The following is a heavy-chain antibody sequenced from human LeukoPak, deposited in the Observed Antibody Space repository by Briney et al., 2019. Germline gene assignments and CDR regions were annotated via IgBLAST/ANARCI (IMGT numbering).Heavy chain of an antibody. CDR1: GFTFSNFA. J-gene: IGHJ4*02. Sequence: TGGSLRLSCAASGFTFSNFAMSWVRQAPGKGLEWVSSISASGGTTYYADSVKGRFTISRDNSKNTFNLQMNSLRAEDTALYYCAKDFHGGFPYFFDYWGQGTLVTVSS. D-gene: IGHD6-25*01. CDR3: AKDFHGGFPYFFDY. V-gene: IGHV3-23*01. CDR2: ISASGGTT.